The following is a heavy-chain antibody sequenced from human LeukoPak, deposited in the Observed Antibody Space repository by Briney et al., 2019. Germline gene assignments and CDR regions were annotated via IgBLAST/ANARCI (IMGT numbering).Heavy chain of an antibody. J-gene: IGHJ4*02. CDR2: IYHSGST. CDR1: GGSISSYY. V-gene: IGHV4-59*01. D-gene: IGHD3-22*01. CDR3: ARNADDSSSYPYFDY. Sequence: SGTLSLTCTVSGGSISSYYWSWIRQPPGKELEWIGYIYHSGSTNYNPSLKSRVTISQDTSKNQFSLKLSSVTAADTAVYYCARNADDSSSYPYFDYWGQGTLVTVSS.